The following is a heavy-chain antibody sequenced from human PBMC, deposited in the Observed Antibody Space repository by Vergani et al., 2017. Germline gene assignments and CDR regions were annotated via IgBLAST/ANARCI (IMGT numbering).Heavy chain of an antibody. D-gene: IGHD3-16*01. V-gene: IGHV3-9*01. CDR2: ISWNSGSI. CDR3: ARDKSKRAPAVMGTYYYYMDV. Sequence: VEAGGGLVQPGGSLRLSCAASGFTFDDYAMHWVRQAPGKGLEWVSGISWNSGSIGYADSVKGRFTISRDNAKNSLYLEMESLRVEDTAVYFCARDKSKRAPAVMGTYYYYMDVWGKGTKVTVSS. J-gene: IGHJ6*03. CDR1: GFTFDDYA.